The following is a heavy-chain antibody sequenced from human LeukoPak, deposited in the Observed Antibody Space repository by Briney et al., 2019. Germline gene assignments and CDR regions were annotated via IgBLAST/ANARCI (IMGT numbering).Heavy chain of an antibody. D-gene: IGHD1-26*01. J-gene: IGHJ4*02. V-gene: IGHV3-30*02. Sequence: GGSLRLSCAASGFIFSSYAMSWVRQAPGKGLEWVAFIRYDESNKYYADSVKGRFTISRDNSKNTLYLQMNSLRAEDTAVYYCAKDNLRVGATLYYFDYWGQGTLVTVSS. CDR2: IRYDESNK. CDR1: GFIFSSYA. CDR3: AKDNLRVGATLYYFDY.